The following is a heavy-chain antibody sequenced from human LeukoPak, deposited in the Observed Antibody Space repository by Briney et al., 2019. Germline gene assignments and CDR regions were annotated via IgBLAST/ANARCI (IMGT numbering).Heavy chain of an antibody. J-gene: IGHJ5*02. CDR3: ARHRFGGVIVPQQALDP. CDR2: INHSGST. CDR1: GDSISTSNSY. V-gene: IGHV4-39*01. Sequence: PSETLSLTCTVSGDSISTSNSYWGWLRQPPGKGLEWTGEINHSGSTNYNPSLKSRVTISVDTSKNQFSLKLSSVTAADTAVYYCARHRFGGVIVPQQALDPWGQGTLVTVSS. D-gene: IGHD3-16*02.